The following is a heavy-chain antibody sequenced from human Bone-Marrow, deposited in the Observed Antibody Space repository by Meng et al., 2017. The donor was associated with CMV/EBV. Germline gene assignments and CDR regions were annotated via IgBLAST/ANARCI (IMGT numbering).Heavy chain of an antibody. V-gene: IGHV3-23*01. CDR2: ISSSGGSK. D-gene: IGHD6-13*01. J-gene: IGHJ6*02. CDR3: AKGRYSRSWYVPRTHYYYYGMDV. CDR1: GFTFSSYA. Sequence: GESLKISCAASGFTFSSYAMSWVRQAPGKGLEWVSAISSSGGSKYYADSVKGRFTISRDNSKNPLYLPMNSLSAEDTAVYYCAKGRYSRSWYVPRTHYYYYGMDVWGQGTTVTVSS.